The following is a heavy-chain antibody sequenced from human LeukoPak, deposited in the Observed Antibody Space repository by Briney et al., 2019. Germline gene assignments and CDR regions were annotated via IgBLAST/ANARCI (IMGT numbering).Heavy chain of an antibody. V-gene: IGHV5-51*01. CDR3: ARSPAGTRTFDY. J-gene: IGHJ4*02. D-gene: IGHD1-7*01. Sequence: GESLKISCKGSGYSFTSYWIGWVRQMPGKGLEWMGVIYGADYTTIYSPPFHGQITISADKSISTAYLQWTSLKASDTALYYCARSPAGTRTFDYWGQGALVTVSS. CDR2: IYGADYTT. CDR1: GYSFTSYW.